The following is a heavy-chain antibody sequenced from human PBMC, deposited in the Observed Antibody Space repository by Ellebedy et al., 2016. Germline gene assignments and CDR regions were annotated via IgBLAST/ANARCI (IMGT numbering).Heavy chain of an antibody. J-gene: IGHJ3*02. V-gene: IGHV4-38-2*02. CDR2: IYHSGST. D-gene: IGHD2-15*01. Sequence: SETLSLXXTVSGYSISSGYYWGWIRQPPGKGLEWIGSIYHSGSTYYNPSLKSRVTISVDTSKNQFSLKLSSVTAADTAVYYCARSGVTLLDAFDIWGQGTMVTVSS. CDR1: GYSISSGYY. CDR3: ARSGVTLLDAFDI.